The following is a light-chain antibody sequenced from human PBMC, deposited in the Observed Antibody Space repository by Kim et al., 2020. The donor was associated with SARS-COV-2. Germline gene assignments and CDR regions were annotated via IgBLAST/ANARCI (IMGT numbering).Light chain of an antibody. Sequence: QSVLTQPPSASGTPGQSVSISCSGTNSNIGSNFVYWYQQLPGTAPKLLIYSDNRRPSAVPHRFSCSTSGTSAALASSGLRSEDEDGYYCAAWDASLSGQWVFGGGTRLTVL. CDR2: SDN. J-gene: IGLJ3*02. CDR3: AAWDASLSGQWV. V-gene: IGLV1-47*02. CDR1: NSNIGSNF.